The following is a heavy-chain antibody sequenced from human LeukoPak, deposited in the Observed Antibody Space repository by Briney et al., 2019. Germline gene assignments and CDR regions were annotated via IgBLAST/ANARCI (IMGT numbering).Heavy chain of an antibody. CDR3: ARDYIKTRWFDP. CDR2: VYYSGRT. V-gene: IGHV4-39*02. Sequence: SETLSLTRTLSGGSISSGSYYWGWSRQPPGTGLEWIANVYYSGRTYYNPSLKSRVTISVDTSKNQFSLELSSVTAADTAVYYCARDYIKTRWFDPWGQGTLVTVSS. J-gene: IGHJ5*02. CDR1: GGSISSGSYY. D-gene: IGHD4-11*01.